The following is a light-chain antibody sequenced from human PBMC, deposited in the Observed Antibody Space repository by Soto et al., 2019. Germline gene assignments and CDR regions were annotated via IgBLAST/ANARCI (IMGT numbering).Light chain of an antibody. CDR1: SSDVGAYKY. CDR3: TSYVGNDNWV. Sequence: QSALTQPPSASGSPGQSVTISCTGTSSDVGAYKYVSWYQQYPGKAPKLMIYEVTKRPSGVPDRSSGSKSGNTASLTVSGLLAEDEADYYCTSYVGNDNWVFGGGIKLTVL. J-gene: IGLJ3*02. CDR2: EVT. V-gene: IGLV2-8*01.